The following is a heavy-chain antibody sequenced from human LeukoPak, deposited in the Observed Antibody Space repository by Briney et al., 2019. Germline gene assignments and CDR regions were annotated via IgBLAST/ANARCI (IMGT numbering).Heavy chain of an antibody. CDR1: GGSFRSYG. CDR3: ARSQRAGYNVYYFDS. J-gene: IGHJ4*02. D-gene: IGHD5-24*01. V-gene: IGHV1-69*05. Sequence: SVKVSCKPSGGSFRSYGVSWVRQAPGQGLEWMGGIIPIFRTTNYEQRFRGRVTITTDESTSSVYMELSSLRSEDTAVYYCARSQRAGYNVYYFDSWGQGTLVTVSS. CDR2: IIPIFRTT.